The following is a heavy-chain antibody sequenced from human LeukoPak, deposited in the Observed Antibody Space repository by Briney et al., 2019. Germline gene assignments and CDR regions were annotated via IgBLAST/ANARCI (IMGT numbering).Heavy chain of an antibody. CDR2: ISWNSGSI. J-gene: IGHJ6*02. CDR1: GFTFDDYA. Sequence: GRSLRLSCAASGFTFDDYAMHWVRQAPGKGLEWVSGISWNSGSIGYADSVKGRFTISRDNAKNSLYLQMNSLRAEDTALYYCAKARRIAVAGPYYYGMDVWGQGTTVTVSS. V-gene: IGHV3-9*01. CDR3: AKARRIAVAGPYYYGMDV. D-gene: IGHD6-19*01.